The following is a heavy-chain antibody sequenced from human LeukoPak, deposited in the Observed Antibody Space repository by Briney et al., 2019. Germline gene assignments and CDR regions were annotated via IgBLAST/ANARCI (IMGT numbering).Heavy chain of an antibody. CDR2: ISGYNDDT. J-gene: IGHJ4*02. V-gene: IGHV1-18*01. CDR3: ARDTARTTTAGGPDY. Sequence: GASVKVSCKASGYTFASYGMDWVRQAPGQGLEWMGWISGYNDDTYYAQNLQGRVTMTTDTSTSTAYMELRSLTSDDTALYYCARDTARTTTAGGPDYWGQGTLVTVSS. D-gene: IGHD6-13*01. CDR1: GYTFASYG.